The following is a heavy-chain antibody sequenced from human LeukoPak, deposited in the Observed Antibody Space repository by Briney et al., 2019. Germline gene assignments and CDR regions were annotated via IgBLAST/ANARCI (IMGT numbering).Heavy chain of an antibody. CDR3: AKDPGYYYDSSGVDY. J-gene: IGHJ4*02. D-gene: IGHD3-22*01. CDR2: ISYDGSNK. V-gene: IGHV3-30*18. Sequence: PGRSLRLSCAASGSTFSSYGMHWVRQAPGKGLEWVAVISYDGSNKYYADSVKGRFTISRDNSKNTLYLQMNSLRAEDTAVYYCAKDPGYYYDSSGVDYWGQGTLVTVSS. CDR1: GSTFSSYG.